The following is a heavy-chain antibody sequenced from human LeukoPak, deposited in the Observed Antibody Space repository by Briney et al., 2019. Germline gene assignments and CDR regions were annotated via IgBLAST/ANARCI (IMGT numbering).Heavy chain of an antibody. V-gene: IGHV7-4-1*02. Sequence: ASVKVSCKASGYTFTSYYMHWVRQAPGQGLEWMGWINTNTGNPTYAQGFTGRFVFSLDTSVSTAYLQSSSLKAEDTAVYYCARALRPCYSSSWYCAFDIWGQGTMVTVSS. CDR3: ARALRPCYSSSWYCAFDI. CDR2: INTNTGNP. CDR1: GYTFTSYY. J-gene: IGHJ3*02. D-gene: IGHD6-13*01.